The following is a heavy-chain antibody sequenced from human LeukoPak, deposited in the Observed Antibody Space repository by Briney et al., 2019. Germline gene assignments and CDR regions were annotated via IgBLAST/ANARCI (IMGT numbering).Heavy chain of an antibody. D-gene: IGHD4-17*01. CDR3: AAELYGVYTDCCTFHL. CDR1: GFTFSTSA. Sequence: ASVEVSCKTSGFTFSTSAVQWVRQARGQRLEWIGWIIVGSGATNYAQSLQGRFTITRDMSTNTAYMELSSLGSEDSAVYYCAAELYGVYTDCCTFHLWGQGTVVTVSS. J-gene: IGHJ3*01. V-gene: IGHV1-58*01. CDR2: IIVGSGAT.